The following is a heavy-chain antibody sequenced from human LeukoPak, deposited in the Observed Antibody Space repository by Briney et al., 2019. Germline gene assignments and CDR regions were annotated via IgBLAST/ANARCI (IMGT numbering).Heavy chain of an antibody. CDR3: ARAAGYSYGHHLDY. D-gene: IGHD5-18*01. CDR2: IYASGST. V-gene: IGHV4-4*07. J-gene: IGHJ4*02. CDR1: GGSISSYY. Sequence: PSETLSLTCTVSGGSISSYYWSWIRQPAGKGLEWIGRIYASGSTNYNPSLKSRVTISVDKSKNQFSLRLNSVTAADTAVYYCARAAGYSYGHHLDYWGQGTLVTVSS.